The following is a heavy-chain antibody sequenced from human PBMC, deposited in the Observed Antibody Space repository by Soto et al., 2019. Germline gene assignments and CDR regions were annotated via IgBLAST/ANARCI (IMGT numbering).Heavy chain of an antibody. CDR2: INSDGSST. CDR1: GFTFRSHW. CDR3: ARDETQTFRSFVHYYGVDV. J-gene: IGHJ6*02. Sequence: GGSLRLSCAASGFTFRSHWMHWVRQAPGKGLVWVSHINSDGSSTNYADSVKGRFTISRDNAKNTLYLQMNSLRTEDTAVYYCARDETQTFRSFVHYYGVDVWGQGTTVTVSS. D-gene: IGHD3-10*01. V-gene: IGHV3-74*01.